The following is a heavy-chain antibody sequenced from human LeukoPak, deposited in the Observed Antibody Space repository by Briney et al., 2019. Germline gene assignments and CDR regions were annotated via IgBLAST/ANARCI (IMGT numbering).Heavy chain of an antibody. V-gene: IGHV4-38-2*02. CDR1: GYSISSGYY. CDR3: AQNGQSEFSFDP. D-gene: IGHD2-8*01. Sequence: PSETLSLTCTVSGYSISSGYYWGWIRQPPGKGLEWIGSIYHSGSTYYNPSLKSRVTISVDTSKNQFSLKLSSVTAADTAVYYCAQNGQSEFSFDPWGQGTLVTVSS. CDR2: IYHSGST. J-gene: IGHJ5*02.